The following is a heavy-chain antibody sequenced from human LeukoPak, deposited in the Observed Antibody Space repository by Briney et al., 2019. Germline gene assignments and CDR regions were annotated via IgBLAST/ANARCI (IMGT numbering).Heavy chain of an antibody. Sequence: ASVKVSCKASGYTFTSYDVNWVRQATGQGLEWMGWMNPISGDTGYALKFQGRVTMSRNTSISTAYMELGSLRSEDTAVYYCAKGPLRGVTKGPIDFWGQGTLVTVSS. D-gene: IGHD3-10*01. CDR2: MNPISGDT. V-gene: IGHV1-8*01. CDR3: AKGPLRGVTKGPIDF. CDR1: GYTFTSYD. J-gene: IGHJ4*02.